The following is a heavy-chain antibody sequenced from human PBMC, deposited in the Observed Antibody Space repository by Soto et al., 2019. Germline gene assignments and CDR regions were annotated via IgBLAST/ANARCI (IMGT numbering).Heavy chain of an antibody. Sequence: QVQLQESGPGLVKPSQTLSLTCTVSGGSISSGGYYWSWIRQHPGKGLEWIGYIYYSGSTYYNPSLQSRVTISVDTSKNQFSLKLSSVTAADTAVYYCARELGYYDSSGYYSESFNWFDPWGQGTLVTVSS. CDR2: IYYSGST. V-gene: IGHV4-31*03. D-gene: IGHD3-22*01. J-gene: IGHJ5*02. CDR3: ARELGYYDSSGYYSESFNWFDP. CDR1: GGSISSGGYY.